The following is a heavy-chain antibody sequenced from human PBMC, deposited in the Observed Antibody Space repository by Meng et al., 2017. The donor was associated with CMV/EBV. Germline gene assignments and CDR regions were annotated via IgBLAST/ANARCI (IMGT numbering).Heavy chain of an antibody. CDR3: ARYAGATFAYYYGMDV. D-gene: IGHD1-26*01. Sequence: GESLKISCAASGFTFSSYSMNWVRQAPGKGLEWVSSISSSSSYIYYADSVKGRFTISRDNAKNSLYLQMNSLRAEDTAVYYCARYAGATFAYYYGMDVWAQGTTVTVSS. J-gene: IGHJ6*02. CDR1: GFTFSSYS. V-gene: IGHV3-21*01. CDR2: ISSSSSYI.